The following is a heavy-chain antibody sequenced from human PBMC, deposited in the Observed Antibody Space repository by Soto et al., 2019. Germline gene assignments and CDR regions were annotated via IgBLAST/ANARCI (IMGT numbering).Heavy chain of an antibody. CDR3: ARIRRILGVYYYHYMDV. J-gene: IGHJ6*03. V-gene: IGHV2-26*01. CDR2: IFSNDEK. CDR1: GFSLSNARMG. D-gene: IGHD2-8*02. Sequence: QVTLKESGPVLVKPKETLTLTCTVSGFSLSNARMGVSWIRKPPGKALEWLAHIFSNDEKSYSTSLKSRLTSSNDPSNSQVVLTMTHMDPVDTATYYCARIRRILGVYYYHYMDVWGKGTTVTVSS.